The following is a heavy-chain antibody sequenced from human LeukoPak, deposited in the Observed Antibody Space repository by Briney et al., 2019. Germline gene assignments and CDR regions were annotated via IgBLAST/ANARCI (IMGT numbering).Heavy chain of an antibody. CDR2: IKQDGSEK. CDR3: VRGPHIAATSY. CDR1: GFSFNNYR. D-gene: IGHD6-25*01. J-gene: IGHJ4*02. Sequence: GGSLRLSCVASGFSFNNYRMTWVRQAPGKGLEWVANIKQDGSEKQYVDSVRGRFAISRDNAKKSLYLQINTLRAEDTAVYYCVRGPHIAATSYWGQGTLVTVSS. V-gene: IGHV3-7*03.